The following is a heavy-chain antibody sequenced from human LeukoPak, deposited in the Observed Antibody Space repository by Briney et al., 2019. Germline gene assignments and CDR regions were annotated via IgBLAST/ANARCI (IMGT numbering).Heavy chain of an antibody. J-gene: IGHJ6*02. Sequence: GESLKISCRGSGYSFTNSWIAWVRQMPGKSLEGMGIIYPADSDTRYNPSFQGQVTISADKSISTAYLQCSSLKASDTAMYFCARVGVSSYGIDVWGQGTTVTVSS. CDR3: ARVGVSSYGIDV. V-gene: IGHV5-51*01. CDR1: GYSFTNSW. CDR2: IYPADSDT. D-gene: IGHD1-26*01.